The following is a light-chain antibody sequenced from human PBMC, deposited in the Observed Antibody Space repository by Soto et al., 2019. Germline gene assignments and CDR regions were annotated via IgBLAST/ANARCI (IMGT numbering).Light chain of an antibody. V-gene: IGKV3-20*01. CDR3: QQYGSSLFT. Sequence: EIVLTQSPGTLSLSPGERATLSCRASQSVSGRYLAWYQQKPGQAPRLVIYGASIRATGIPDRFSGSGSGTDFTLTISRLEPEDFAVYYCQQYGSSLFTFGPGTKVDFK. CDR2: GAS. CDR1: QSVSGRY. J-gene: IGKJ3*01.